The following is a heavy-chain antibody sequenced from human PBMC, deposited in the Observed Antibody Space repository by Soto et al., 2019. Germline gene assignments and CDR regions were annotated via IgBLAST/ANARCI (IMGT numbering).Heavy chain of an antibody. D-gene: IGHD3-10*01. CDR1: GCTLSSYT. CDR2: INPVHGKT. Sequence: SVKVSCKAFGCTLSSYTISWVRQAPGQGLEWMGRINPVHGKTKYSQKFQGRVTITRDTSASTAYMELSSLRSEDTAVYYCARDVDYYGSGSEDYYYYGMDVWGQGTTVTVSS. V-gene: IGHV1-69*08. CDR3: ARDVDYYGSGSEDYYYYGMDV. J-gene: IGHJ6*02.